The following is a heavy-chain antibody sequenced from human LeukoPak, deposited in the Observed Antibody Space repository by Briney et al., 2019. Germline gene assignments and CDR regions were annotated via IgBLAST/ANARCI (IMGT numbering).Heavy chain of an antibody. CDR2: ISAYNGNT. CDR1: GYTFTSYG. V-gene: IGHV1-18*04. CDR3: ARTGSIVVVPTPLDY. D-gene: IGHD2-2*01. J-gene: IGHJ4*02. Sequence: AAVKVSCKASGYTFTSYGISWVRQAPGQGLEWMGWISAYNGNTNYAQKLQGRGTMTTDTSTSTAYMELRSLRSDDTAVYYCARTGSIVVVPTPLDYWGQGTLVTVSS.